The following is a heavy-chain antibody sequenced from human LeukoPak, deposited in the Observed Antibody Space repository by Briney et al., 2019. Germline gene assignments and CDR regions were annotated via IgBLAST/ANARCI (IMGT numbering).Heavy chain of an antibody. V-gene: IGHV3-74*01. D-gene: IGHD3-9*01. CDR2: IHNDGSST. Sequence: GGSLRPSCAASGFTFSSYWVHWVRQAPGTGLVWVSRIHNDGSSTSYADSVKGRFTISRDNAKNTVYLQMNSLRAEDTAVYYCARGMYYDILTGPLGFDYWGQGTLVTVSS. CDR1: GFTFSSYW. CDR3: ARGMYYDILTGPLGFDY. J-gene: IGHJ4*02.